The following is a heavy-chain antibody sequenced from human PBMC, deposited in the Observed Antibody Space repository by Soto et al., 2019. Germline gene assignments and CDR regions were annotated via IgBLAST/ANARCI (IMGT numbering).Heavy chain of an antibody. CDR3: ARDDRYCSSTSCLDY. CDR2: FSSSSSYI. CDR1: EFTSSTYS. D-gene: IGHD2-2*01. Sequence: EVQLVESGGGLVKPGGSLRLSCEPSEFTSSTYSMNWVRKAPGKGLEWVYSFSSSSSYIYYEDSVKGRFTISRDNAKNSLYLQMNSLRAEDTAVYYCARDDRYCSSTSCLDYWGQGTLVTVSS. V-gene: IGHV3-21*01. J-gene: IGHJ4*02.